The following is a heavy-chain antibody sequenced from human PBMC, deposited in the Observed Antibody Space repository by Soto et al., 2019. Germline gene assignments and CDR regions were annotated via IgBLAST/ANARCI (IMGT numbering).Heavy chain of an antibody. D-gene: IGHD3-3*01. CDR1: GGSISSSSYY. Sequence: PSETLSLTCTVSGGSISSSSYYWGWIRQPPGKGLEWIGSIYYSGSTYYNPSLKSRVTISVDTSKNQFSLKLSSVTAADTAVYYCARHRITIFGVVPGNWFDPWGQGTLVTVSS. CDR3: ARHRITIFGVVPGNWFDP. J-gene: IGHJ5*02. V-gene: IGHV4-39*01. CDR2: IYYSGST.